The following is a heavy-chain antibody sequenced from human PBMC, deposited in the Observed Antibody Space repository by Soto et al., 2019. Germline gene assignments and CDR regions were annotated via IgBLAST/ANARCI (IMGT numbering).Heavy chain of an antibody. CDR1: LGSITGYY. D-gene: IGHD7-27*01. J-gene: IGHJ4*02. V-gene: IGHV4-59*01. Sequence: QVQLQESGPGLVKPSETLSLTCTVSLGSITGYYWSWIRQSPGKGLEWIGCSYYTGATNYNPSLKSRVTISVVTSKNQFSLTLSSATAADTAVYYCARERTPRTGFDYWGQGTPVTVSS. CDR2: SYYTGAT. CDR3: ARERTPRTGFDY.